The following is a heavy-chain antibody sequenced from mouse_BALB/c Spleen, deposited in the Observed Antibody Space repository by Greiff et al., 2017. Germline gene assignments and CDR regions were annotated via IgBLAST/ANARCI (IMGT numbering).Heavy chain of an antibody. CDR3: ARDYDGYAMDY. CDR1: GFNIKDTY. Sequence: EVQLQQSGAELVKPGASVKLSCTASGFNIKDTYMHWVKQRPEQGLEWIGRIDPANGNTKYDPKFQGKATITADTSSNTAYLQLSSLTSEDTAVYYCARDYDGYAMDYWGQGTSVTVSS. V-gene: IGHV14-3*02. J-gene: IGHJ4*01. CDR2: IDPANGNT. D-gene: IGHD2-4*01.